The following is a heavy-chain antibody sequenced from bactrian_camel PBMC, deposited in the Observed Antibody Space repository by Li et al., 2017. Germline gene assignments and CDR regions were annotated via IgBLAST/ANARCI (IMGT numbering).Heavy chain of an antibody. V-gene: IGHV3-3*01. CDR1: GYATSHYC. CDR2: IYARNGRS. Sequence: HVQLVESGGGSVQEGQSLKLSCAISGYATSHYCIAWFRLSSGKEREEVAHIYARNGRSDVADSVKGRFTISQDKGKNTVYLLMNSLKPDDSGTYYCAADSLTCDDIRTLRQHMDHWGKGTQVTVS. J-gene: IGHJ7*01.